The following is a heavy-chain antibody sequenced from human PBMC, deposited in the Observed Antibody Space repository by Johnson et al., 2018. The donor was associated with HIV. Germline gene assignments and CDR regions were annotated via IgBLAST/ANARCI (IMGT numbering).Heavy chain of an antibody. J-gene: IGHJ3*02. D-gene: IGHD5-24*01. Sequence: EVQLLESGGGLVQPGGSLRLSCAASGFTFSSYAMSWVRQAPGKGLEWVSAISGSGGSTYYADSVKGRFTISRDNSKNTLYLQMNSLRAEDAAVYFCARERWLQLGAFDIWGQGTLVTVSS. CDR1: GFTFSSYA. V-gene: IGHV3-23*01. CDR3: ARERWLQLGAFDI. CDR2: ISGSGGST.